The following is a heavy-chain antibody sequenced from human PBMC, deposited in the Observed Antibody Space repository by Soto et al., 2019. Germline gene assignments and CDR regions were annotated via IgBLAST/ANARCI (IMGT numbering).Heavy chain of an antibody. CDR3: ARDRKIQSGYYYYYYGVDV. V-gene: IGHV1-18*04. Sequence: GASVKVSCKASGYTFTSYGISWVRQAPGQGLEWMGWISAYNGNTNYAQKLQGRVTMTTDTSTSTAYMELRSLRSDDTAVYYCARDRKIQSGYYYYYYGVDVWGQGTTVTVSS. CDR1: GYTFTSYG. CDR2: ISAYNGNT. J-gene: IGHJ6*02.